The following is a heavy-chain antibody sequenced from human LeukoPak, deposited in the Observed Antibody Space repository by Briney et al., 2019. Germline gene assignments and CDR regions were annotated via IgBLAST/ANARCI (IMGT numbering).Heavy chain of an antibody. Sequence: SVKVSCKASGGTFTSYAITWVRQAPGQGLEWMGKIIPISGTTNYAQKFQGRVTFTADESTSTAYMELSSLRPVDTALYYCARKLRLGGNWFDPWGQGTLVTVSS. J-gene: IGHJ5*02. CDR1: GGTFTSYA. V-gene: IGHV1-69*15. CDR2: IIPISGTT. D-gene: IGHD1-26*01. CDR3: ARKLRLGGNWFDP.